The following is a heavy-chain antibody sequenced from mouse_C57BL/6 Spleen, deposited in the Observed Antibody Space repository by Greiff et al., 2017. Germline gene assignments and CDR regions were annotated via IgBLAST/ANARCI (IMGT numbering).Heavy chain of an antibody. Sequence: QVQLKQSGAELVKPGASVKISCKASGYAFSSYWMNWVKQRPGKGLEWIGQIYPGDGDTNYNGKFEGKATLTADKSSSTAYMQLSSLTSEDSAVYFCALTGSYWYFDVWGTGTTVTVSS. CDR2: IYPGDGDT. D-gene: IGHD4-1*01. J-gene: IGHJ1*03. V-gene: IGHV1-80*01. CDR1: GYAFSSYW. CDR3: ALTGSYWYFDV.